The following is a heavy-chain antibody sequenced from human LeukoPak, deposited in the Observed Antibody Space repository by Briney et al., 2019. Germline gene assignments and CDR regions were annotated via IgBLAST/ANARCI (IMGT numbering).Heavy chain of an antibody. CDR3: ARDSSHYLGSSDY. CDR1: GFSFGSYP. D-gene: IGHD6-6*01. V-gene: IGHV3-23*01. Sequence: GGSLRLSCVVSGFSFGSYPMSWVRQAPGKGLEWVSVISETGDVTHNADSMKGRFTISRDNIKNTLNLQMNSLRAEDTAIYYCARDSSHYLGSSDYWGQGTLVTVSS. CDR2: ISETGDVT. J-gene: IGHJ4*02.